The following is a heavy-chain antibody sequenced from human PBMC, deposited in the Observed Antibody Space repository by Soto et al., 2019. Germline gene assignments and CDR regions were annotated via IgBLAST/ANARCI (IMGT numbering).Heavy chain of an antibody. V-gene: IGHV4-31*03. J-gene: IGHJ6*02. CDR1: GGSISSGGYY. CDR2: IYYSGST. Sequence: SETLSLTCTVSGGSISSGGYYWSWIRQHPGKGLELIGYIYYSGSTYYNPSLKSRVTISVDTSKNQLSLKLSSVTAADTAVYFCARAGPGGNSVNHYYYYGMDVWGQGTTVTVSS. D-gene: IGHD4-4*01. CDR3: ARAGPGGNSVNHYYYYGMDV.